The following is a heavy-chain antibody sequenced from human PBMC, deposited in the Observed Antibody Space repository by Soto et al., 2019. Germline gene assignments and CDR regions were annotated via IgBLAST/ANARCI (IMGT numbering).Heavy chain of an antibody. CDR1: GGSISSYY. D-gene: IGHD2-15*01. CDR2: IYYSGST. Sequence: ASETLSLTCTVSGGSISSYYWSWIRQPPGKGLEWIGYIYYSGSTNYNPSLKSRVTISVDTSKNQFSLKLSSVTAADTAVYYCARQAPGYCSGGSCDYFDYRGQGTLVTVSS. CDR3: ARQAPGYCSGGSCDYFDY. J-gene: IGHJ4*02. V-gene: IGHV4-59*08.